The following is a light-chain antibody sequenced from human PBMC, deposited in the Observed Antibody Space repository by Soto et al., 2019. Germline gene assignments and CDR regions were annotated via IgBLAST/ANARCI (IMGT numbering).Light chain of an antibody. V-gene: IGLV3-1*01. J-gene: IGLJ1*01. Sequence: SYELTQPPSVSVSPGQTASITCSGDKLGDKYACLYQQKPGQSPVLVIYQNNKRPSGIPERFSGSNSGNTATLTISGTQAMDEADYYCQAWDSSTGVFGTGTKLTVL. CDR1: KLGDKY. CDR2: QNN. CDR3: QAWDSSTGV.